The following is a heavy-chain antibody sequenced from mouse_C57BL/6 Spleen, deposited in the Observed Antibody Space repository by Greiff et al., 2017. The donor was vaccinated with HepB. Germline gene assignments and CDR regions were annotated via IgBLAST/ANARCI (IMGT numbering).Heavy chain of an antibody. CDR1: GFTFSDYG. J-gene: IGHJ4*01. D-gene: IGHD1-1*01. CDR2: ISSGSSTI. V-gene: IGHV5-17*01. CDR3: ARNFITTVVALYYAMDY. Sequence: DVQLQESGGGLVKPGGSLKLSCAASGFTFSDYGMHWVRQAPEKGLEWVAYISSGSSTIYYADTVKGRFTISRDNAKNTLFLQMTSLRSEDTAMYYCARNFITTVVALYYAMDYWGQGTSVTVSS.